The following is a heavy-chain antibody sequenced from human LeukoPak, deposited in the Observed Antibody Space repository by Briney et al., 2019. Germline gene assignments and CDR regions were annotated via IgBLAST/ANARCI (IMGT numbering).Heavy chain of an antibody. D-gene: IGHD2-21*02. J-gene: IGHJ4*02. CDR1: GGTFSSYA. V-gene: IGHV1-69*01. CDR2: IIPIFGTA. Sequence: SVKVSCKASGGTFSSYAISWVRQAPGQGLEWMGGIIPIFGTANYAQKFQGRVTITADESTSTAYMELSSLRSEDTAVYYCARDSLPPAYCGGDCPMFDYWGQGTLVTVSS. CDR3: ARDSLPPAYCGGDCPMFDY.